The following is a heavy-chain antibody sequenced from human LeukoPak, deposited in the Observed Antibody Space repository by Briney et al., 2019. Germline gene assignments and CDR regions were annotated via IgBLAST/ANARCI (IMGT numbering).Heavy chain of an antibody. J-gene: IGHJ4*02. CDR2: IYSGGST. Sequence: GGSLRLSCAASGFTVSGNYMSWVRQAPGKGLEWVSVIYSGGSTYYADSVKGRFTISRDNSKNTLYLQMNSLRAEDTAVYYCAKDRGSGYHYFDYWGQGTLVTVSS. CDR1: GFTVSGNY. V-gene: IGHV3-53*01. CDR3: AKDRGSGYHYFDY. D-gene: IGHD3-22*01.